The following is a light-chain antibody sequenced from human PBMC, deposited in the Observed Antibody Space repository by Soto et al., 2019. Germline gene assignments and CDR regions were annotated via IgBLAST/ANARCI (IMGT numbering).Light chain of an antibody. V-gene: IGLV1-40*01. CDR3: QSYATTLSAWV. CDR1: SSNIGAGYD. CDR2: AYS. J-gene: IGLJ3*02. Sequence: QSVLTQPPSVCGALGQRVTISCTGGSSNIGAGYDVHWYQQLPGTAPKFLIYAYSNRPSGVPDRFSGSKSGTSASLAITGVQTEDEADYYCQSYATTLSAWVFGGGTQLTVL.